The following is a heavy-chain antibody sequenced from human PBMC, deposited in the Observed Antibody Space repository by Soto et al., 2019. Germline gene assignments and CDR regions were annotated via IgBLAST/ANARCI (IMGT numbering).Heavy chain of an antibody. Sequence: EVQLLESGGGLVQPGGSLRLSCAASGFTFNNYALTWVLQAPGKGLECVSAISGGGDTTSYADSVKGRFTVSRDGSQNTLYLQMSSPRAEDTAIYYCAKGRGGAGSLTHRVDFWGQGTMVTVSS. CDR2: ISGGGDTT. CDR1: GFTFNNYA. CDR3: AKGRGGAGSLTHRVDF. V-gene: IGHV3-23*01. D-gene: IGHD3-10*01. J-gene: IGHJ4*02.